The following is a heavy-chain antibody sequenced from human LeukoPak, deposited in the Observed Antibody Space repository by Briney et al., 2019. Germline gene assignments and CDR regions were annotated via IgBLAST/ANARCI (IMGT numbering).Heavy chain of an antibody. CDR2: VYSGGST. CDR1: GFTVSSNY. V-gene: IGHV3-66*01. Sequence: GGSLRLSCAASGFTVSSNYMSWVRQAPGKGLEWVSVVYSGGSTYYADSVKGRFTISRDNSKNTLYLQMNSLRAEDTAVYYCARGRWELLYYYYMDVWGKGTTVTVSS. J-gene: IGHJ6*03. D-gene: IGHD1-26*01. CDR3: ARGRWELLYYYYMDV.